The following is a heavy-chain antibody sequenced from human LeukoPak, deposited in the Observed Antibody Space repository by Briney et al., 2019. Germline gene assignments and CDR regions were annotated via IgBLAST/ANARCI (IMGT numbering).Heavy chain of an antibody. V-gene: IGHV4-38-2*02. CDR2: INHSGST. J-gene: IGHJ4*02. CDR3: AREGLMVTFDY. Sequence: PSETLSLTCTVSGYSISSGYYWGWIRQPPGKGLEWIGEINHSGSTNYNPSLKSRVTISVDTSKNQFSLKLSSVTAADTAVYYCAREGLMVTFDYWGQGTLVTVSS. CDR1: GYSISSGYY. D-gene: IGHD2-21*02.